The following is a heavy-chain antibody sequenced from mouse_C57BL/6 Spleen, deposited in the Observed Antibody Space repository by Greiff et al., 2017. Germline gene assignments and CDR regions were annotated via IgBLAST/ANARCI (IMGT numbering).Heavy chain of an antibody. CDR1: GFTFSDYG. Sequence: VQLKESGGGLVKPGGSLKLSCAASGFTFSDYGMHWVRQAPEKGLEWVAYISSGSSTIYYADTVKGRFTISRDNAKNTLFLQMTSLRSEDTAMYYCARKENYYGSSYGYFDVWGTGTTVTVSS. D-gene: IGHD1-1*01. J-gene: IGHJ1*03. V-gene: IGHV5-17*01. CDR2: ISSGSSTI. CDR3: ARKENYYGSSYGYFDV.